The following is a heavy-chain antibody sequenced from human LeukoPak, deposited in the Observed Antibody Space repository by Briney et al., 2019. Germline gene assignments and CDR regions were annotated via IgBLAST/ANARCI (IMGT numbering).Heavy chain of an antibody. Sequence: PGGPLRLSCAASGFTFSNYGMHWVRQAPGKGLEWVAVIWYDGSNKYYADSVKVRFTISRDNSKNTLYHQMNNMRAQGRAVYYCASLRYSGSYYFDYWGQGTLVTVSS. CDR1: GFTFSNYG. J-gene: IGHJ4*02. V-gene: IGHV3-33*01. CDR3: ASLRYSGSYYFDY. CDR2: IWYDGSNK. D-gene: IGHD1-26*01.